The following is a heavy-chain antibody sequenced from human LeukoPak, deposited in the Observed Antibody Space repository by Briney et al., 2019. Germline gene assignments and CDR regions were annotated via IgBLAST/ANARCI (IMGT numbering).Heavy chain of an antibody. CDR3: ARGRYCSSTSCSPSFYFDF. CDR2: ISAYNGNI. J-gene: IGHJ4*02. D-gene: IGHD2-2*01. Sequence: ASVKVSCTASGYTFTNYDICWVRQAPGQGLEWMGWISAYNGNINYAQNFQGRVTMTTDTSTSTAYMELRSLRSDDTAVYYCARGRYCSSTSCSPSFYFDFWGQGTLVTVSS. CDR1: GYTFTNYD. V-gene: IGHV1-18*01.